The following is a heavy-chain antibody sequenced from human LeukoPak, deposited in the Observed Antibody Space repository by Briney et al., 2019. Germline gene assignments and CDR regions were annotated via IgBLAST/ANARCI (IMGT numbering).Heavy chain of an antibody. J-gene: IGHJ4*02. CDR1: GGSISSDGYY. CDR2: IYTSGST. CDR3: ARERGVTYYYGSGSYPDY. D-gene: IGHD3-10*01. V-gene: IGHV4-61*02. Sequence: SQTLSLTCTVSGGSISSDGYYWSWIRQPAGKGLEWTGRIYTSGSTNYNPSLKSRVTISIDTAKNQFSLKLSSVTAADTAMYYCARERGVTYYYGSGSYPDYWGQGTLVAVSS.